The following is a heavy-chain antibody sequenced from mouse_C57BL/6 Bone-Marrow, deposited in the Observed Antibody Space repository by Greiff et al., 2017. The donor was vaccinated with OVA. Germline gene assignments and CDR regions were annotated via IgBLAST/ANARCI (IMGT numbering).Heavy chain of an antibody. J-gene: IGHJ3*01. D-gene: IGHD2-4*01. Sequence: VQLQQSGPELVKPGASVKIPCKASGYTFTDYNMHWVKQSHGKSLEWIGDINPNNGGTTYNQKFKGKATLTVDKSSSTAYMELRSLTSEDTAVYYCARSYDYGEAWFAYWGQGTLVTVSA. CDR2: INPNNGGT. V-gene: IGHV1-18*01. CDR1: GYTFTDYN. CDR3: ARSYDYGEAWFAY.